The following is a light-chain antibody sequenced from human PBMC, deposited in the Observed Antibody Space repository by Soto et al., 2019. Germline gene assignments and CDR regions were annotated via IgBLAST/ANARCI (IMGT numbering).Light chain of an antibody. J-gene: IGKJ4*01. CDR3: QQYGSSPLT. Sequence: DIVLTQSPGTLSLSPGERATLSCMASQSVSSSYLAWYQQKPGQAPRLLIYGASIRATGIPDRFSGSGSGTDFTLPISRLEPEDFAVYYCQQYGSSPLTFGGGTKVEIK. V-gene: IGKV3-20*01. CDR1: QSVSSSY. CDR2: GAS.